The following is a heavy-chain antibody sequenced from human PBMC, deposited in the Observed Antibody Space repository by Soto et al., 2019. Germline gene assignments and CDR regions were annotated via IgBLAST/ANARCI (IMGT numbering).Heavy chain of an antibody. Sequence: SVKVSCQASGGTFSSYAISWVRQAPGQGLEWMGGIIPIFGTANYAQKFQGRVTITADKSTSTAYMELSSLRSEDTAVYYCARDQGRGYYDSSGYYYPAWYFDYWGQGTLVTVSS. D-gene: IGHD3-22*01. J-gene: IGHJ4*02. V-gene: IGHV1-69*06. CDR2: IIPIFGTA. CDR3: ARDQGRGYYDSSGYYYPAWYFDY. CDR1: GGTFSSYA.